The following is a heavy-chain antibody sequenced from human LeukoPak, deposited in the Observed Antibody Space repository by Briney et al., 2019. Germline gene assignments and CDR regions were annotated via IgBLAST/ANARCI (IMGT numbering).Heavy chain of an antibody. CDR1: GGSISSYY. Sequence: SETLSLTCTVSGGSISSYYWSWIRQPPGKGLEWIGYFYCSGSTNYNPSLKSRVTISVDTSKNQFSLKLSSVTAADTAVYYCARVRASGYYSTPHYFDYWGQGTLVTVSS. CDR3: ARVRASGYYSTPHYFDY. D-gene: IGHD3-3*01. CDR2: FYCSGST. J-gene: IGHJ4*02. V-gene: IGHV4-59*01.